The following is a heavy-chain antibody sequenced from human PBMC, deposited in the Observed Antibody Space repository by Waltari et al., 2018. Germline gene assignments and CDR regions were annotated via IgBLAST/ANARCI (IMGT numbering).Heavy chain of an antibody. CDR2: ISGSGGST. CDR1: GFTFSSYA. V-gene: IGHV3-23*01. D-gene: IGHD2-2*01. Sequence: EVQLLESGGGLVQPGGSLRLSCAASGFTFSSYAMSWVRQAPGKGLEWVSAISGSGGSTYYADSVKGRFTISSDNSKNTLYLQMNSLRAEDTAVYYCAKDGGLYCSSTSCYHWFDPWGQGTLVTVSS. CDR3: AKDGGLYCSSTSCYHWFDP. J-gene: IGHJ5*02.